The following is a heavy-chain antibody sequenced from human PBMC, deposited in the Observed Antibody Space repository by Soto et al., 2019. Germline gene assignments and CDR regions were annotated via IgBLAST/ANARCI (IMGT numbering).Heavy chain of an antibody. J-gene: IGHJ3*02. D-gene: IGHD6-6*01. Sequence: QVQLVQSGAEVKKPGSSVKVSCKASGGTFSSYAISWVRQAPGQGLEWMGGIIPIFGTAHYAQKFQGRVTITADESTSTAYMELSSRRSEDTAVYYCARDSAAARAHDAFDIWGQGTMVTVSS. CDR1: GGTFSSYA. CDR2: IIPIFGTA. CDR3: ARDSAAARAHDAFDI. V-gene: IGHV1-69*01.